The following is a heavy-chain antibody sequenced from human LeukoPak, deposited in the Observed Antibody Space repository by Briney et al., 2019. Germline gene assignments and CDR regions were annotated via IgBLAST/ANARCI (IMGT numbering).Heavy chain of an antibody. CDR1: GYTFTSYD. D-gene: IGHD3-9*01. CDR2: MNPNSGNT. J-gene: IGHJ4*02. CDR3: ARGRDDILTGHRELDY. V-gene: IGHV1-8*01. Sequence: ASVKVSCKASGYTFTSYDINWVRQATGQGLEWMGWMNPNSGNTGYAQKFQGRVTMTRNTSISTAYMELSSLRSEDTAVYYCARGRDDILTGHRELDYWGQGTLVTVSS.